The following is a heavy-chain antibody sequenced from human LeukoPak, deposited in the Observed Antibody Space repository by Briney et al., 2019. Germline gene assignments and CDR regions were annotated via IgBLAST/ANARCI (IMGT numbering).Heavy chain of an antibody. Sequence: ASVKVSCKASGGTFSSYAISWVRQAPGQGLEWMGWISAYNGNTNYAQKLQGRVTMTTDTHTSKAYMEMRSLRSDDTAVYYCARASIVVVPAASLDYWGQGTLVTVSS. D-gene: IGHD2-2*01. CDR1: GGTFSSYA. CDR3: ARASIVVVPAASLDY. CDR2: ISAYNGNT. V-gene: IGHV1-18*01. J-gene: IGHJ4*02.